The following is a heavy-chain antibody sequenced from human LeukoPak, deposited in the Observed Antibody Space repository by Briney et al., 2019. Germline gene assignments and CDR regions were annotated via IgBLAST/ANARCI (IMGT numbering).Heavy chain of an antibody. V-gene: IGHV4-34*01. D-gene: IGHD2-2*01. CDR3: AFLVVPAPIDYTDV. Sequence: KASETLSLTCAVYGGSFSGYYWSWIRQPPGKGLEWIGEINHSGTTKYNPSLKSRDTISVDTSKNQFSLKLSSVTAADTAVYYCAFLVVPAPIDYTDVWGKGTTVTVSS. CDR2: INHSGTT. CDR1: GGSFSGYY. J-gene: IGHJ6*03.